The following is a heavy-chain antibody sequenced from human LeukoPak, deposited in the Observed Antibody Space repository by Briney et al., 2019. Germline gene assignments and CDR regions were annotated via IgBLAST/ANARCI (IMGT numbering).Heavy chain of an antibody. Sequence: ASVKVSCKASGYTFTGYYMHWVRQAPGQGLEWMGWINPNSGGTNYAQKFQGRVTMTRDTSISTAYMELSRLRSDDTAVYYCARLQYSSSSPIDYWGQGTLVTVSS. CDR2: INPNSGGT. V-gene: IGHV1-2*02. J-gene: IGHJ4*02. CDR3: ARLQYSSSSPIDY. CDR1: GYTFTGYY. D-gene: IGHD6-6*01.